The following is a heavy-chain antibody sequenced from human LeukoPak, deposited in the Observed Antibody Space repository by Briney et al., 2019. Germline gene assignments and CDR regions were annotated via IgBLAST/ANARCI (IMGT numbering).Heavy chain of an antibody. CDR2: ISDGGAAT. D-gene: IGHD2-2*01. J-gene: IGHJ5*02. V-gene: IGHV3-23*01. CDR1: GFTFSNYA. CDR3: AKALNVLVPSTSRWFDP. Sequence: GGSLGLSCAASGFTFSNYAMTWVRQAPGKGLEWVSTISDGGAATYYADSVKGRFTISRGNSKNTLSLQMNSLRAEDTAVYYCAKALNVLVPSTSRWFDPWGQGTLVTVSS.